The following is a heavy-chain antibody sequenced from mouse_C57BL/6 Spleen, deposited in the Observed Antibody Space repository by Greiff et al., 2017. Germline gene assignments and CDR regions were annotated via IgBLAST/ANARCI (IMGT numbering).Heavy chain of an antibody. CDR2: IDPSDSYT. CDR3: ARGSSKGLRAMDY. J-gene: IGHJ4*01. D-gene: IGHD1-1*01. Sequence: QVQLQQPGAELVMPGASVKLSCKASGYTFTSYWMHWVKQRPGQGLEWIGEIDPSDSYTNYNQKFKGKSTLTVDKSSSTAYMQLSSLTSEDSAVEYCARGSSKGLRAMDYWGQGTSVTVSS. CDR1: GYTFTSYW. V-gene: IGHV1-69*01.